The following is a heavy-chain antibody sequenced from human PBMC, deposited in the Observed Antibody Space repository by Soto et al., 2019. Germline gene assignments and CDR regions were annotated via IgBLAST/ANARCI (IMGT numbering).Heavy chain of an antibody. CDR1: GGTFSSYA. CDR3: ARSWPEGYYYYYGMDV. CDR2: IIPIFGTA. V-gene: IGHV1-69*13. D-gene: IGHD5-12*01. J-gene: IGHJ6*02. Sequence: ASVKVSCKASGGTFSSYAISWVRQAPGQGLEWMGGIIPIFGTANYAQKFQGRVTITADESTSTAYMELSSLRSEDTAVYYCARSWPEGYYYYYGMDVWGQGTTVTVSS.